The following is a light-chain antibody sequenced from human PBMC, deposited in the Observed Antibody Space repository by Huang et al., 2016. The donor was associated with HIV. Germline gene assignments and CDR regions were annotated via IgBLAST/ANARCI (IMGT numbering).Light chain of an antibody. CDR1: QEISGW. Sequence: DIQMTQSPSSVSASVGDRFTITCRASQEISGWLAWYQRKPGKATKHLIYTVSSLQSDVPARFSGSGSGRDFTLTITNLQPEDFAIYYCQQAKSFPLTFAGGTKVEVK. CDR3: QQAKSFPLT. CDR2: TVS. V-gene: IGKV1-12*01. J-gene: IGKJ4*01.